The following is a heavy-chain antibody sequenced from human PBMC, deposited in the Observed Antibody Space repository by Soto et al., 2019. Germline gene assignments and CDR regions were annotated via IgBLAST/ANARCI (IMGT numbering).Heavy chain of an antibody. J-gene: IGHJ4*02. Sequence: SETLSLTCAVSGGSISSANWWSWVRQPPGKGLEWIGEIYHSGATNYNPSLSRRVTISVDKPKNQFSLKLNSVTAADTAIYYCARDRKPGIDYWGQGILVTVSS. V-gene: IGHV4-4*02. CDR1: GGSISSANW. CDR2: IYHSGAT. CDR3: ARDRKPGIDY. D-gene: IGHD3-10*01.